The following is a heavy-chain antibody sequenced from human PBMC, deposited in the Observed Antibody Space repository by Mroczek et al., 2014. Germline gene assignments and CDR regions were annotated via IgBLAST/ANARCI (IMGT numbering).Heavy chain of an antibody. CDR3: ARVVGGYCSSTSCYTGPLGY. Sequence: VQLVQSGEAWSSLGGSLRLSCAASGFTFSSYSMNWVRQAPGKGLEWVSSISSSSSYIYYADSVKGRFTISRDNAKNSLYLQMNSLRAEDTAVYYCARVVGGYCSSTSCYTGPLGYWGQGTLVTVSS. D-gene: IGHD2-2*02. CDR1: GFTFSSYS. J-gene: IGHJ4*02. CDR2: ISSSSSYI. V-gene: IGHV3-21*01.